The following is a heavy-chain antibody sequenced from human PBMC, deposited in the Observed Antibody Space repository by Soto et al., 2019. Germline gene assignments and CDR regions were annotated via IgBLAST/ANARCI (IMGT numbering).Heavy chain of an antibody. D-gene: IGHD6-13*01. CDR3: ARASFQRAAASTLLDY. J-gene: IGHJ4*02. Sequence: SETLSLTCTVSGGSISSGGYYWSWIRQHPGKGLEWIGYIYYSGSTYYNPSLKSRVTISVDTSKNQFSLKLSSVTAADTAVYYCARASFQRAAASTLLDYWGQGTLVTVSS. V-gene: IGHV4-31*03. CDR2: IYYSGST. CDR1: GGSISSGGYY.